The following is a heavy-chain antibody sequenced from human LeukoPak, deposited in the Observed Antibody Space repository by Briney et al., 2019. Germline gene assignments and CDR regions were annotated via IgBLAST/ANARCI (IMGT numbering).Heavy chain of an antibody. CDR2: ISGSGGST. CDR1: GFTFSSYA. V-gene: IGHV3-23*01. J-gene: IGHJ4*02. D-gene: IGHD3-10*01. Sequence: GGSLRLSCAASGFTFSSYAMTWVRQAPGKGLEWVSAISGSGGSTYYADSVKGRFTISRDNSKNTLYLQMNSLRAEDTAVYYCAKEVYYYGSGSSDYWGQGTLVTVSS. CDR3: AKEVYYYGSGSSDY.